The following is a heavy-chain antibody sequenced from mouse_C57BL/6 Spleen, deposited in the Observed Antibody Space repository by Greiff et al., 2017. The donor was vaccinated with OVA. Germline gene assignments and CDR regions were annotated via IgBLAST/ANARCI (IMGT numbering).Heavy chain of an antibody. J-gene: IGHJ1*03. Sequence: VQLQQSGAELAKPGASVKLSCKASGYTFTSYWMHWVKQRPGQGLEWIGYINPSSGYTKYNQKFKDKAPLTADKSSSTAYMQLSSRTYEDSAVYYCARGVARHFDVWGTGTTVTVSS. D-gene: IGHD1-1*02. CDR1: GYTFTSYW. V-gene: IGHV1-7*01. CDR2: INPSSGYT. CDR3: ARGVARHFDV.